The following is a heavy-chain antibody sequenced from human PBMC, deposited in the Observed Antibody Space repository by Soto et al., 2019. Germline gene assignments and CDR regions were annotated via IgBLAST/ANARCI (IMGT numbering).Heavy chain of an antibody. CDR1: GFTFSSYA. J-gene: IGHJ6*02. D-gene: IGHD6-19*01. CDR2: ISYDGGNK. V-gene: IGHV3-30-3*01. Sequence: GGSLRLSCAASGFTFSSYAMHWVRQAPGKGLEWVAVISYDGGNKYYADSVKGRFTISRDNSKNTLYLQMNSLRAEDTAVYYCARDRYTSGWTLSDDYYYGMDVWGQGTTVTVSS. CDR3: ARDRYTSGWTLSDDYYYGMDV.